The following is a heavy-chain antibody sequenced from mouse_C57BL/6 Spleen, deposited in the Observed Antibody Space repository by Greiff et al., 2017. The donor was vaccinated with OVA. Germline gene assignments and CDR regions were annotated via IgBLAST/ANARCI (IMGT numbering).Heavy chain of an antibody. CDR3: ARDATNYYGSSYGYFDV. V-gene: IGHV7-1*01. CDR2: SRNKANDYTT. D-gene: IGHD1-1*01. CDR1: GFTFSDFY. Sequence: EVMLVESGGGLVQSGRSLRLSCATSGFTFSDFYMEWVRQAPGKGLEWIAASRNKANDYTTEYSASVKGRFIVSRDTSQSILYLQMNALRAEDTAIYYCARDATNYYGSSYGYFDVWGTGTTVTVSS. J-gene: IGHJ1*03.